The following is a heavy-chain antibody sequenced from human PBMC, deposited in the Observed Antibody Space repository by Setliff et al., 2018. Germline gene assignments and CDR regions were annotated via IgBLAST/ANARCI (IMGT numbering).Heavy chain of an antibody. J-gene: IGHJ3*01. D-gene: IGHD6-6*01. V-gene: IGHV1-18*01. Sequence: ASVKVSCKASGSPFNTYDINWVRQAPGQGLEWLGRIDLYNAGTTYAEKMETKVTMTVDTSSNIGYMELRSLASDDTCIYFCAMSSWPGRPNDFDLWGQGTEVTVSS. CDR2: IDLYNAGT. CDR1: GSPFNTYD. CDR3: AMSSWPGRPNDFDL.